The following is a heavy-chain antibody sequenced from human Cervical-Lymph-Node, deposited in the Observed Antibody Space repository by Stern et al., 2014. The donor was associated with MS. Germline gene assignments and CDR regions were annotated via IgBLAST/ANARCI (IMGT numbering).Heavy chain of an antibody. J-gene: IGHJ6*02. D-gene: IGHD2-15*01. CDR1: GGTFTNYA. CDR3: ARDSDILFAMDV. CDR2: IIPIFGTA. V-gene: IGHV1-69*01. Sequence: VQLEESGAEVKKPGSSVKVSCKASGGTFTNYAFSWVRQAHGQGLEWMGGIIPIFGTANYAQNFQGRVTITADEFTSTAYMELSSLRSDDTAIYYCARDSDILFAMDVWGQGTTVTVSS.